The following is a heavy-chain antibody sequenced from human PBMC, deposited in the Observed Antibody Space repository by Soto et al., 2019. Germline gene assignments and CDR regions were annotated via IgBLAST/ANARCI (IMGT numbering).Heavy chain of an antibody. CDR3: AKDPHAWLRLPHYGMDV. D-gene: IGHD5-12*01. CDR1: GFTFSSYG. V-gene: IGHV3-30*18. J-gene: IGHJ6*02. CDR2: ISYDGSNK. Sequence: GGSLRLSCAASGFTFSSYGMHWVRQAPGKGLEWVAVISYDGSNKYYADSVKGRFTISRDNSKNTLYLQMNSLRAEDTAVYYCAKDPHAWLRLPHYGMDVWGQGTTVTVSS.